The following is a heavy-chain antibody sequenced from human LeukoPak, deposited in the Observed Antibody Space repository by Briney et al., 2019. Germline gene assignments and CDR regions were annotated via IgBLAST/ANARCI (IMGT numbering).Heavy chain of an antibody. V-gene: IGHV4-59*01. CDR2: IYYSGST. CDR1: GGSISSYY. CDR3: ARDLPYNWNSHDAFDI. Sequence: PSETLSLTCTVSGGSISSYYWSWIRQPPGKGLEWIGYIYYSGSTNYNPSPKSRVTISVDTSKNQFSLKLSSVTAADTAVYYCARDLPYNWNSHDAFDIWGQGTMVTVSS. D-gene: IGHD1-7*01. J-gene: IGHJ3*02.